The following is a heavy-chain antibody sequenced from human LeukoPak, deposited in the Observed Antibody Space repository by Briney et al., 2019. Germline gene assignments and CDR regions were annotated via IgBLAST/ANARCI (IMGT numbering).Heavy chain of an antibody. CDR1: GFTFSSSG. V-gene: IGHV3-21*01. Sequence: PGGSLRLSCAASGFTFSSSGMNWVRQAPGKGLEWASSISSGSSYTYYADSVKGRFTISRDNAKNSLYPQMNSLRAEDTAVYYCARGYCSSTSCYTPDYWGRGTLVTVSS. D-gene: IGHD2-2*02. CDR3: ARGYCSSTSCYTPDY. CDR2: ISSGSSYT. J-gene: IGHJ4*02.